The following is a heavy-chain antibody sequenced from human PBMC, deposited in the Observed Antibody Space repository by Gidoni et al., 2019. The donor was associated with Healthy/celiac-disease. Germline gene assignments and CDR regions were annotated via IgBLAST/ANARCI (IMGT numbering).Heavy chain of an antibody. Sequence: QVQLVQSGAEVKKPGASVKVSCKASGYTFTSYYMHWERQAPGQGLEWMGIINPSGGSTSYAQKFQGRVTMTRDTSTSTVYMELSSLRSEDTAVYYCANYGDRADAFDIWGQGTMVTVSS. CDR1: GYTFTSYY. J-gene: IGHJ3*02. D-gene: IGHD3-10*01. CDR2: INPSGGST. CDR3: ANYGDRADAFDI. V-gene: IGHV1-46*01.